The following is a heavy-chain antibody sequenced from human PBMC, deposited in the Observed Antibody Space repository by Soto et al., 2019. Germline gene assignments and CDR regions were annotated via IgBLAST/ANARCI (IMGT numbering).Heavy chain of an antibody. J-gene: IGHJ5*02. D-gene: IGHD6-13*01. CDR2: ISNSGSS. CDR3: ARAHPKYTSSWQSISNWFDP. Sequence: PSETLSLTCTVSGGSISGYYWNWIRQPPGKGLEWIGYISNSGSSNNNPSLKSRVTVSLDTSKNQVSLKLTSVTAADTAVYYCARAHPKYTSSWQSISNWFDPWGQGTLVTVSS. V-gene: IGHV4-59*01. CDR1: GGSISGYY.